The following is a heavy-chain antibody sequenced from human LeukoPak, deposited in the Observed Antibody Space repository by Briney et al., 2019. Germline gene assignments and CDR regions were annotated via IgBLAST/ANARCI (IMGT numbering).Heavy chain of an antibody. D-gene: IGHD6-13*01. CDR2: ISVTGGST. Sequence: PGGSLRLSCAASGFTFSSYAMSWVRQAPGKGLEWVSSISVTGGSTYYADSVKGRFTISRDTSKNTLYLQMNTLRAEDTALYYCARVSYPQQQLVFTPPDYWGQGTLVTVSS. V-gene: IGHV3-23*01. CDR3: ARVSYPQQQLVFTPPDY. J-gene: IGHJ4*02. CDR1: GFTFSSYA.